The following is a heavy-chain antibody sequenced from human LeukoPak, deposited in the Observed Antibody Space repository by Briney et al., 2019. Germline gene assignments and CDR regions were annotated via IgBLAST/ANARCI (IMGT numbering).Heavy chain of an antibody. Sequence: GGSLRLSCAASGFLFSDYWMDWVRQAPGKGLEWVANIKQDGSERYYVDSVKGRFTVSRDNGKNSLYLQMDSLRAEDTAVYYCATHGAYSFDSWGQGTLVTVSS. J-gene: IGHJ4*02. V-gene: IGHV3-7*01. CDR2: IKQDGSER. CDR1: GFLFSDYW. CDR3: ATHGAYSFDS. D-gene: IGHD4-17*01.